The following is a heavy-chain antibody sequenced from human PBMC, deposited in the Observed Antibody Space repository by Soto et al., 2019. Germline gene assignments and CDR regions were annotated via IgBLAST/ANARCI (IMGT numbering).Heavy chain of an antibody. Sequence: ESGGGVVQPGRSLRLSCAASGFTFSSYAMHWVRQAPGKGLEWVAVISYDGSNKYYADSVKGRFTISRDNSKNTLYLQMNSLRAEDTAVYYCAGFLYFEQPYWGQGTLVTVSS. V-gene: IGHV3-30-3*01. CDR1: GFTFSSYA. CDR3: AGFLYFEQPY. D-gene: IGHD3-9*01. J-gene: IGHJ4*02. CDR2: ISYDGSNK.